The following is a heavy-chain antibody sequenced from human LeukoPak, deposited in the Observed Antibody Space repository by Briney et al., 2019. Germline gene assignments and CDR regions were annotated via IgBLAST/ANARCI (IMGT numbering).Heavy chain of an antibody. CDR1: GFTFSDYW. Sequence: GGSLRLSCAASGFTFSDYWMSWVRQAPGKGLEWVANIKQDGSEKYYVDSVKGRFTISRDNAKNSLYLQMNSLRAEDTAVYYCARYSSGWYPNIYFDYWGQGTLVTVSS. D-gene: IGHD6-19*01. V-gene: IGHV3-7*03. CDR2: IKQDGSEK. J-gene: IGHJ4*02. CDR3: ARYSSGWYPNIYFDY.